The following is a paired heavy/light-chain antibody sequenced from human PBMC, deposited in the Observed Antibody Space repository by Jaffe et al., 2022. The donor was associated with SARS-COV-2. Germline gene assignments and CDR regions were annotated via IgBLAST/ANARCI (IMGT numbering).Light chain of an antibody. CDR3: CSYAGSSTFDVV. J-gene: IGLJ2*01. V-gene: IGLV2-23*03. CDR1: SSDVGSYNL. Sequence: QSALTQPASVSGSPGQSITISCTGTSSDVGSYNLVSWYQQHPGKAPKLMIYEGSKRPSGVSNRFSGSKSGNTASLTISGLQAEDEADYYCCSYAGSSTFDVVFGGGTKLTVL. CDR2: EGS.
Heavy chain of an antibody. V-gene: IGHV4-34*01. CDR3: AKRRPLGYCSGGSCSNWFDP. J-gene: IGHJ5*02. CDR1: GGSFSGYY. Sequence: QVQLQQWGAGLLKPSETLSLTCAVYGGSFSGYYWSWIRQPPGKGLEWIGEINHSGSTNYNPSLKSRVTISVDTSKNQFSLKLSSVTAADTAVYYCAKRRPLGYCSGGSCSNWFDPWGQGTLVTVSS. D-gene: IGHD2-15*01. CDR2: INHSGST.